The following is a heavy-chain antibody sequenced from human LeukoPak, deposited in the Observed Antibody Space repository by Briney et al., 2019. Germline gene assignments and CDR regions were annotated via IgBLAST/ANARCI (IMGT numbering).Heavy chain of an antibody. Sequence: ASVKVSCKASGYTFRSYAIHWVRQAPGQSLEWMGWINAGNGNTKYSQKFQGRVTITRDTSANTAYMELSSLRSEDTAVYYCARGPTTTVTKSWFDPWGQGTLVTVSS. J-gene: IGHJ5*02. CDR1: GYTFRSYA. D-gene: IGHD4-17*01. CDR2: INAGNGNT. V-gene: IGHV1-3*01. CDR3: ARGPTTTVTKSWFDP.